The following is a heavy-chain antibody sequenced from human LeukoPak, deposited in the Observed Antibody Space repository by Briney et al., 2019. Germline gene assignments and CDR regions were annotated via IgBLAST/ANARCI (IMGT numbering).Heavy chain of an antibody. V-gene: IGHV1-18*01. CDR2: VSAYNGNT. CDR1: GYTFTSYG. J-gene: IGHJ3*02. Sequence: GASVKVSCKASGYTFTSYGISWVRQAPGQGLEWMGWVSAYNGNTNYAQKLQGRVTMTTDTSTSTAYMELRSLRSDDTAVYYCARDRINPKYPDAFDIWGQGTMVTVSS. CDR3: ARDRINPKYPDAFDI. D-gene: IGHD2-2*01.